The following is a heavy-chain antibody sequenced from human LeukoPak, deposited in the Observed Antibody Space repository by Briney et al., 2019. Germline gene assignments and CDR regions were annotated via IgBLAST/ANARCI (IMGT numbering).Heavy chain of an antibody. D-gene: IGHD3-10*01. CDR1: GLTFRTHW. CDR3: LAGGGY. CDR2: IKPDGSET. Sequence: GGSLRLSCAASGLTFRTHWMNWVRQAPGKGLEWVANIKPDGSETYYVDSVKGRFTVTRDNAQSPLHLQMDNLRGEDTAVYYCLAGGGYWGQGTLVTVSS. V-gene: IGHV3-7*01. J-gene: IGHJ4*02.